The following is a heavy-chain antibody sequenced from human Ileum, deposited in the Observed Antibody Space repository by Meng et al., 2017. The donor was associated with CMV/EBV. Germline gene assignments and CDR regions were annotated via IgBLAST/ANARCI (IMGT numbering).Heavy chain of an antibody. Sequence: QVPTHGPGPGLVKPSQTLSLPCAVSGGSISTYDWTWVRQPAGKGLEWIGRINAGGSTNDNPSLKSRVTMSVDTSKNQFSLKVTSVTAADTAVYYCAREENTVNQFEYWGQGTLVTVSS. D-gene: IGHD4-17*01. V-gene: IGHV4-4*07. J-gene: IGHJ4*02. CDR2: INAGGST. CDR1: GGSISTYD. CDR3: AREENTVNQFEY.